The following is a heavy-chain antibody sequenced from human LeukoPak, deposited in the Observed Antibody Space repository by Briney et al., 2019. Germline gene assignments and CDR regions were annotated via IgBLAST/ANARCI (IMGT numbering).Heavy chain of an antibody. Sequence: GGSLRLSCAPSAFSFSDYNMNGVRQAPGKGLEWVSSITSTGSYIYYADSVKGRFTISRDNAKNSLFLQLNSLRAEDTAVYYCARDPYSGTYSDYYYYMDVWGKGTTVTVSS. V-gene: IGHV3-21*01. CDR1: AFSFSDYN. CDR3: ARDPYSGTYSDYYYYMDV. CDR2: ITSTGSYI. D-gene: IGHD1-26*01. J-gene: IGHJ6*03.